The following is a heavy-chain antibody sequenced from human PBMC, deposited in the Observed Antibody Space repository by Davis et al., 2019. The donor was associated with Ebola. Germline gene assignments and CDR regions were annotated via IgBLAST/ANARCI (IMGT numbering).Heavy chain of an antibody. D-gene: IGHD6-6*01. CDR3: ARGGGIAARPRDY. J-gene: IGHJ4*02. Sequence: GSLRLSCTVSGGSTSSYYWSWIRQPPGKGLEWIGYIYYSGSTNYNPSLKSRVTISVDTSKNQFSLKLSSVTAADTAVYYCARGGGIAARPRDYWGQGTLVTVSS. V-gene: IGHV4-59*12. CDR2: IYYSGST. CDR1: GGSTSSYY.